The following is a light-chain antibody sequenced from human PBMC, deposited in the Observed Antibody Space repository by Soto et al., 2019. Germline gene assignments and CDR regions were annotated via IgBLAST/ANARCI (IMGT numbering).Light chain of an antibody. CDR3: QQSYSTPPYP. V-gene: IGKV1-39*01. CDR2: AAS. J-gene: IGKJ2*01. Sequence: DIQMTQSPSSLSASVGDRVTITCRASQSISNDLYWYQQKAGKAPKLLIYAASSLQGGVPSRFSGSGSGTDFTLTISSLQPEDFATYYCQQSYSTPPYPFGQGTRLEIK. CDR1: QSISND.